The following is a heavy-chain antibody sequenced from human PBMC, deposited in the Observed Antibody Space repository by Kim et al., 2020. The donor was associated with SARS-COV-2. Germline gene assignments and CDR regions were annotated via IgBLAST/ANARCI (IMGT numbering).Heavy chain of an antibody. J-gene: IGHJ4*02. Sequence: GGSLRLSCAASGFTFSSYWMHWVRQAPGKGLVWVSRINSDGSSTSYADSVKGRFTISRDNAKNTLYLQMNSLRAEDTAVYYCARAEADPSSGWSIDYWGQGTLVTVSS. V-gene: IGHV3-74*01. CDR3: ARAEADPSSGWSIDY. D-gene: IGHD6-19*01. CDR2: INSDGSST. CDR1: GFTFSSYW.